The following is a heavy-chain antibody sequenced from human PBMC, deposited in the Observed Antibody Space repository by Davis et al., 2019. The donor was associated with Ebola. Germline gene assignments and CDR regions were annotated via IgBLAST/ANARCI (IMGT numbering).Heavy chain of an antibody. CDR2: ISYDGSNK. Sequence: GESLKISCAASGFTFSSYGMHWVRQAPGKGLEWVAVISYDGSNKYYADSVKGRFTISRDNSKNTLYLQMNSLRAEDTALYFCARLDYSGHYFDYWGQGTLVTVSS. V-gene: IGHV3-30*03. CDR3: ARLDYSGHYFDY. CDR1: GFTFSSYG. J-gene: IGHJ4*02. D-gene: IGHD4-11*01.